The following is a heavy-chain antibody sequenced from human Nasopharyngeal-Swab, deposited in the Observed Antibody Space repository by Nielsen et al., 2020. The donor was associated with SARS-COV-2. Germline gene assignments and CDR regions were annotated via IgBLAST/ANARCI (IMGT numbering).Heavy chain of an antibody. D-gene: IGHD3-3*01. CDR3: AREEITIFGVVIMRGDGDYYYGMDV. J-gene: IGHJ6*02. CDR1: GYTFTGYY. Sequence: ASVKVSCKASGYTFTGYYMHWVRQAPGQGLEWMGWINPNSGGTNYAQKFQGRVTMTRDTSISTAYMELSRLRSDDTAVYYCAREEITIFGVVIMRGDGDYYYGMDVWGQGTTVTVSS. V-gene: IGHV1-2*02. CDR2: INPNSGGT.